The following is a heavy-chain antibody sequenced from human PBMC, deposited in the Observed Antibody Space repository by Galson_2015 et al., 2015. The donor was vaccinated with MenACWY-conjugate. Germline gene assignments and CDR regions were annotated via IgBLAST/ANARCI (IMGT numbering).Heavy chain of an antibody. CDR3: ARVNHYDSIAYYFDY. D-gene: IGHD3-22*01. CDR1: GGSINSGGYH. Sequence: PLSLTCRVSGGSINSGGYHWTWIRQHPEKGLEWIGYIYYSGTTSYNPALKSRITISVDTSKNQFSLSLSSVTAADTAVYYCARVNHYDSIAYYFDYWGQGTLVTVSS. V-gene: IGHV4-31*03. CDR2: IYYSGTT. J-gene: IGHJ4*02.